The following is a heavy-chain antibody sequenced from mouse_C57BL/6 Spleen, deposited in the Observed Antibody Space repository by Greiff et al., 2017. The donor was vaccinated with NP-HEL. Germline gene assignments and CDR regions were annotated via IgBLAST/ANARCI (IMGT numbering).Heavy chain of an antibody. Sequence: QVQLQQSGPELVKPGASVKISCKASGYAFSSSWMNWVKQRPGKGLEWIGRIYPGDGDTNYNGKFKGKATLTADKSSCTAYMQLSSLTSEDSAVYFCARWGDYYGSTPYWGQGTLVTVSA. CDR1: GYAFSSSW. D-gene: IGHD1-1*01. CDR2: IYPGDGDT. J-gene: IGHJ3*01. CDR3: ARWGDYYGSTPY. V-gene: IGHV1-82*01.